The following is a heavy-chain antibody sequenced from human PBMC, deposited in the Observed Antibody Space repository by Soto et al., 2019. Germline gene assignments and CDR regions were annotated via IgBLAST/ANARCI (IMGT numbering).Heavy chain of an antibody. CDR1: GFTFSSFW. V-gene: IGHV3-7*04. CDR2: IKPDGSEK. D-gene: IGHD6-13*01. CDR3: ARITAGGYRAFDI. J-gene: IGHJ3*02. Sequence: EVHLVESGGGLVQPGGSLRLSCAASGFTFSSFWVSWVRQAPGKGLEWLANIKPDGSEKNFADSVKGRFTIFSDNTNTSLYLQTNSLRAEYTAIYYCARITAGGYRAFDIWGQGTMLTVSS.